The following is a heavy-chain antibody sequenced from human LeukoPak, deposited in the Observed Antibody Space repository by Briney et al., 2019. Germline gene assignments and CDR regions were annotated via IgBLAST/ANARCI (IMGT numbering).Heavy chain of an antibody. CDR2: INPNSGGT. V-gene: IGHV1-2*06. CDR3: AREWRLTRDWFDP. CDR1: GYTFTGYY. J-gene: IGHJ5*02. D-gene: IGHD7-27*01. Sequence: ASVKVSCKASGYTFTGYYMYWVRQAPGQGLEWMGRINPNSGGTNYAQKFQGRVTMTRDTSISTAYMELSRLRSDDTAVYYCAREWRLTRDWFDPWGQGTLVTVSS.